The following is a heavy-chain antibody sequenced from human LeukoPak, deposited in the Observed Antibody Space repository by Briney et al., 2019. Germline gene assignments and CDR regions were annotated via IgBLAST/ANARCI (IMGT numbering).Heavy chain of an antibody. CDR1: GFTFRSYG. CDR2: ISYDGNNK. CDR3: AKEHSRISAFDY. J-gene: IGHJ4*02. Sequence: GRSLRLSCAASGFTFRSYGIQWVRQAPGKGLEWVAVISYDGNNKYYLDSVKGRFSISRDNSKNTVVLQMNSLRVEDTAVYYCAKEHSRISAFDYWGQGPLVTVSS. V-gene: IGHV3-30*18. D-gene: IGHD2/OR15-2a*01.